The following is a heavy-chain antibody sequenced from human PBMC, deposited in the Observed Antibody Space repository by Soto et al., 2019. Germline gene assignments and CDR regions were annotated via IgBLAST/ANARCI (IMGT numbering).Heavy chain of an antibody. CDR3: TTGAYCSSTGCYTADYYFGLDV. V-gene: IGHV3-15*01. J-gene: IGHJ6*02. Sequence: PGGSLRLSCAASGFTFSKAWMNWVRQAPGKGLEWVGHIKSKNDGGTTDYAAPVKGRFTISRDDSKNTLYLQINTLKTEDTAVYYCTTGAYCSSTGCYTADYYFGLDVWGLGTTVTVYS. D-gene: IGHD2-2*02. CDR1: GFTFSKAW. CDR2: IKSKNDGGTT.